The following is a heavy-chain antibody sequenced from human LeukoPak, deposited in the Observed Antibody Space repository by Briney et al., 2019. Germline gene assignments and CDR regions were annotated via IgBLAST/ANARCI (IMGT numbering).Heavy chain of an antibody. J-gene: IGHJ6*02. CDR1: GDSVSSNSAA. CDR3: ARDPVDLLLRSWDGMDV. Sequence: SQTLSLTCAISGDSVSSNSAAWNWIRQSPSRGLEWLGRTYYRSKWYNDYAVSVKSRITINPDTSKNQFSLQLNSVTPEDTAVYYCARDPVDLLLRSWDGMDVWGQGTTVTVSS. V-gene: IGHV6-1*01. D-gene: IGHD2-15*01. CDR2: TYYRSKWYN.